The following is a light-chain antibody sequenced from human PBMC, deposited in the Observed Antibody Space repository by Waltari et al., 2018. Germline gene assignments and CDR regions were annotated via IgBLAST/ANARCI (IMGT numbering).Light chain of an antibody. CDR3: LQDYNFPYT. V-gene: IGKV1-6*01. Sequence: AIQMTQSPSSLSASVGDSVTITFLASQDIRNDLGWYQQKPGKAPKLLIYAASSLQSGVPSRFSGSGSGTDFTLTISSLQPEDFATYYCLQDYNFPYTFGQGTKLQIK. J-gene: IGKJ2*01. CDR1: QDIRND. CDR2: AAS.